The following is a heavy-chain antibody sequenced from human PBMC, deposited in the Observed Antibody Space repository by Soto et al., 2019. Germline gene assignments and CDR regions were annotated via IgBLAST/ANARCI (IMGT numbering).Heavy chain of an antibody. V-gene: IGHV4-34*01. CDR1: GGSFSGYC. CDR3: AIGWKYYDFWSGYSHPRYYFNY. Sequence: SETRSLTCAVYGGSFSGYCWSWIRQPPGKGLEWIGEINHSGRTNYNPSLKSRVTISVDTSKSQFSLKLSSVTAADTAVYYCAIGWKYYDFWSGYSHPRYYFNYWGQGTLVTVSS. CDR2: INHSGRT. D-gene: IGHD3-3*01. J-gene: IGHJ4*02.